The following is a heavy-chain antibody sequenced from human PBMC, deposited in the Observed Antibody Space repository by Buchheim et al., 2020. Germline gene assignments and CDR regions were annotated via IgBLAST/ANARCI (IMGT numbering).Heavy chain of an antibody. Sequence: QVQLQESGPGLVKPSQTLSLTCTLSGGFISSGGYYWSWLRQHPGKGLEWIGYIYYSGSTDYNPSLKSRVTISLDTSKNQFSLKLSSVTAADTAVYYCAREVYCTNASCPLGYWGQGTL. CDR3: AREVYCTNASCPLGY. V-gene: IGHV4-31*03. CDR1: GGFISSGGYY. J-gene: IGHJ4*02. CDR2: IYYSGST. D-gene: IGHD2-8*01.